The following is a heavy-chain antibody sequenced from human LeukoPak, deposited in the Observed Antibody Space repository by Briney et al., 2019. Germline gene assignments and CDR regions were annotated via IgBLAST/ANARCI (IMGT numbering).Heavy chain of an antibody. CDR2: IWPDGSYK. J-gene: IGHJ4*02. CDR1: GFTFSTYG. Sequence: PGGSLRLSCATSGFTFSTYGIHCVRQAPGKGLEWVAAIWPDGSYKYYADSVKGRFTISRDNSKNTVYLQMNTLRDEDTAVYYCARAVGPFDYWGQGTLVTVSS. CDR3: ARAVGPFDY. D-gene: IGHD3-16*01. V-gene: IGHV3-33*01.